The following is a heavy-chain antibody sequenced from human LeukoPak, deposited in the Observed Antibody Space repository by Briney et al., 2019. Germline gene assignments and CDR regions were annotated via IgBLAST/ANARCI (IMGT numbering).Heavy chain of an antibody. Sequence: PGGSLRLSCAASGFTFSSYWMSWVRQAPGKGLEWVADIKEDGSEKYYVDSVKGRFTISRDNAKKSLYLQMNRLRAEDTAVYYCARGPYCGGGTCYTLGAFDIWGQGTLASVSS. J-gene: IGHJ3*02. CDR3: ARGPYCGGGTCYTLGAFDI. V-gene: IGHV3-7*01. CDR1: GFTFSSYW. D-gene: IGHD2-15*01. CDR2: IKEDGSEK.